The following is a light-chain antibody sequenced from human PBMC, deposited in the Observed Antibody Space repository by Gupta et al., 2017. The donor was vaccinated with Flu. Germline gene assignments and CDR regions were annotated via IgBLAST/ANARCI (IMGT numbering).Light chain of an antibody. J-gene: IGKJ2*01. CDR3: QQYGGSLPYT. V-gene: IGKV3-20*01. CDR1: QGVTSTY. Sequence: LSLSPGERATLSCRASQGVTSTYFAWYQQKPGQAPRLLIYGASRRATGIPDRFSGSGYGTDFTLTISRLEPEDFAVYYCQQYGGSLPYTFGQGTKLEIK. CDR2: GAS.